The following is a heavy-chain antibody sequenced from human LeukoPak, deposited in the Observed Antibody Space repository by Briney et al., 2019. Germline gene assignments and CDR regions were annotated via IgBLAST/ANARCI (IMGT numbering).Heavy chain of an antibody. D-gene: IGHD5-18*01. CDR3: ARVRWAGGYSYGLFDY. CDR1: GFTFSSYW. CDR2: IKQDGSEK. V-gene: IGHV3-7*03. J-gene: IGHJ4*02. Sequence: GGSLRLSCAASGFTFSSYWMSWVRQAPGKGLEGVANIKQDGSEKYYVDSVKGRFTISRDNAKNSLYLQMNSLRAEDTAVYYCARVRWAGGYSYGLFDYWGQGTLVTVSS.